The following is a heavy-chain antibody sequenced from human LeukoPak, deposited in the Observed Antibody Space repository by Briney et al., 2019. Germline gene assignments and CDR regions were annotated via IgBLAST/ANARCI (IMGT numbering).Heavy chain of an antibody. CDR1: GYTFTSYG. CDR3: ARGGLAVAGTVDY. CDR2: ISAYNGNT. D-gene: IGHD6-19*01. Sequence: GASVKVSCKASGYTFTSYGISWVRQAPGQGLEWMGWISAYNGNTNYAQKLQGRVTMTRNTSISTAYMELSRLRSEDTAVYYCARGGLAVAGTVDYWGQGTLVTVSS. V-gene: IGHV1-18*01. J-gene: IGHJ4*02.